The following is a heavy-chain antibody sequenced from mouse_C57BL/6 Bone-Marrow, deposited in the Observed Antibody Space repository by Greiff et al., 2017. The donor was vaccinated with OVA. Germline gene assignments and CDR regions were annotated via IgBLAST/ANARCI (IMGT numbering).Heavy chain of an antibody. CDR1: GYTFTSYW. CDR3: ARRRGDDGSFDY. J-gene: IGHJ2*01. Sequence: QVQLKQPGAELVKPGASVKLSCKASGYTFTSYWMHWVKQRPGRGLEWIGRIDPNSGGTKYNEQFKSKATLTVDKPSSTAYMQLSSLTSEDSAVYYCARRRGDDGSFDYWGQGTTLTVSS. D-gene: IGHD2-3*01. CDR2: IDPNSGGT. V-gene: IGHV1-72*01.